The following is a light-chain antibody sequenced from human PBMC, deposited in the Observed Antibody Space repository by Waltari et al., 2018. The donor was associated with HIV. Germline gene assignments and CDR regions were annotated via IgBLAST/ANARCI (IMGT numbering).Light chain of an antibody. J-gene: IGLJ2*01. CDR1: RGHVPTLHR. CDR2: EVY. V-gene: IGLV2-18*01. CDR3: ALYTTRNII. Sequence: QSALTPPPSVSGFPGQSVTTPCTGFRGHVPTLHRASWYQQPPNTAPKLILYEVYKRPSGVPDRFSGSQSGDMASLTVSGLQTEDEADYYCALYTTRNIIFGGGTNLVVL.